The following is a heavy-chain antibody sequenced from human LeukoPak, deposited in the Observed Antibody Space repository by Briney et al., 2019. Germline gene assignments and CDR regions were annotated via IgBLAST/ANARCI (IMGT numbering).Heavy chain of an antibody. CDR2: IYTSGST. Sequence: PSETLSLTCTVSGGSISSYYWSWIRQPPGKGLEWIGYIYTSGSTNYNPSLKSRVTISVDTSKNQFSLKLSSVTAADTAVYYCARLLPYYMDVWSKGTTVTVSS. D-gene: IGHD2-15*01. CDR3: ARLLPYYMDV. J-gene: IGHJ6*03. V-gene: IGHV4-4*09. CDR1: GGSISSYY.